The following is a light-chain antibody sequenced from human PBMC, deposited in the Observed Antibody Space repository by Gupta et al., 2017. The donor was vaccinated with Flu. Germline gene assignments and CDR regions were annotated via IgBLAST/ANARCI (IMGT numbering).Light chain of an antibody. CDR3: SSYTRSTASIIAWV. J-gene: IGLJ3*02. V-gene: IGLV2-14*01. CDR1: SCHVGDYNL. CDR2: EVS. Sequence: QSSPTQPASVSGSPGQSIIISCTGTSCHVGDYNLVSWSQQRPGKAPKLIIYEVSNRPAGVSNRVSGSKSGNTASLTISGLQADDEVDYYCSSYTRSTASIIAWVFGGGTKVTVL.